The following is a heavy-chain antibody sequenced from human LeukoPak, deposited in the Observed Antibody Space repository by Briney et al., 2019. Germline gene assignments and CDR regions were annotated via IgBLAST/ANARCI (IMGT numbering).Heavy chain of an antibody. CDR3: ARQDQDYYDSTAYPPKFDY. V-gene: IGHV4-39*01. J-gene: IGHJ4*02. D-gene: IGHD3-22*01. Sequence: PSETLSLTCTVSGGSISSSSYYWGWIRQPPGKGLEWIGSIYYSGSTYYNPSLKSRVTISVDTSKNQFYLKLSSVTAADTAVYYCARQDQDYYDSTAYPPKFDYWGQGTLVTVSS. CDR1: GGSISSSSYY. CDR2: IYYSGST.